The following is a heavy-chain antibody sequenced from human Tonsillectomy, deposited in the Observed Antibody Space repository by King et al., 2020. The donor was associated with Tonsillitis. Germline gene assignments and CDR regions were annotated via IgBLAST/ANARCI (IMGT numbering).Heavy chain of an antibody. CDR1: GFTFSSYS. J-gene: IGHJ5*02. CDR3: AREPYDPRGGNNGFAP. CDR2: ISSSSSYI. Sequence: VQLVESGGGLVKPGGSLRLSCAASGFTFSSYSMNWVRQAPGKGLEWVSSISSSSSYIYYADSVKGRFTISRDNAKNSLYLQMNSLRAEDTAVYYCAREPYDPRGGNNGFAPWGRGPLSTVSS. D-gene: IGHD3-16*01. V-gene: IGHV3-21*01.